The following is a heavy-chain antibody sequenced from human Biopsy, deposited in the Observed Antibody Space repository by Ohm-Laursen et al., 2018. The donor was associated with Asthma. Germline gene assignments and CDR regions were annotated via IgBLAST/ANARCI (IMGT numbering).Heavy chain of an antibody. CDR2: MYHSGSP. Sequence: TLSLTCTVSGDSISSGGYYWSWIRQPPGKGMEWIGSMYHSGSPYYHPSLKSRATISADTSKNQLSLKMSSVTAADTAVYFCVRHQYSSSWSTFDYWGQGALVTVSS. CDR3: VRHQYSSSWSTFDY. CDR1: GDSISSGGYY. V-gene: IGHV4-39*01. D-gene: IGHD3-22*01. J-gene: IGHJ4*02.